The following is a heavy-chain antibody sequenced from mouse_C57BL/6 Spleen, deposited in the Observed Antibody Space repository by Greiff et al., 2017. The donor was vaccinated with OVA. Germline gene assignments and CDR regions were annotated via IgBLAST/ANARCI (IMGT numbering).Heavy chain of an antibody. J-gene: IGHJ1*03. Sequence: EVKVEESGGGLVQPGGSLSLSCAASGFTFTDYYMSWVRQPPGKALEWLGFIRNKANGYTTEYSASVKGRFTISRDNSQSILYLQMNALRAEDSATYYCARLAGSTYWYFDVWGTGTTVTVSS. CDR1: GFTFTDYY. CDR2: IRNKANGYTT. D-gene: IGHD1-1*01. V-gene: IGHV7-3*01. CDR3: ARLAGSTYWYFDV.